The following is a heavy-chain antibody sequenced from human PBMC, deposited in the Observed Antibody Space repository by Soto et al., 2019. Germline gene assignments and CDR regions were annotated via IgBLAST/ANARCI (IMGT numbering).Heavy chain of an antibody. Sequence: PGGSLRLSCAASGFTFISYAMSWVLQAPGKGLEWVSAISGSGGSTYYADSVKGRFTISRDNSKNTLYLQMNSLRAEDTAVYYCAKDSNKRSGMIVVVLHLNRFAPWAQGTLVTVAS. CDR2: ISGSGGST. CDR3: AKDSNKRSGMIVVVLHLNRFAP. D-gene: IGHD3-22*01. J-gene: IGHJ5*02. V-gene: IGHV3-23*01. CDR1: GFTFISYA.